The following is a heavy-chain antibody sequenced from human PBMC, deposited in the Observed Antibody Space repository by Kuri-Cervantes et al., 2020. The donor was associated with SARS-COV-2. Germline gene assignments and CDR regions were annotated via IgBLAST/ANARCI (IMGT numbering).Heavy chain of an antibody. CDR3: AKSGRQYDV. Sequence: GEVLKISCAASGFTFRSHWLSWVRQAPGKGLEWVANIKPDGSEKNYVDSVKGRFTISRDNAKNSLYLQTNSLRVEDTAVYYCAKSGRQYDVWGQGTMVTVSS. CDR1: GFTFRSHW. V-gene: IGHV3-7*01. CDR2: IKPDGSEK. J-gene: IGHJ3*01. D-gene: IGHD3-10*01.